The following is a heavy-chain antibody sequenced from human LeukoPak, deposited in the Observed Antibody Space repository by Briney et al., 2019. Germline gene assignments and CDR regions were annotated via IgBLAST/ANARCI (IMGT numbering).Heavy chain of an antibody. CDR3: ARPELPGRSVLSDF. Sequence: GGSLRLSCAASGFTFSTYSMNWVRQAPGKGLEWVSSISSSSSYIYYADSVKGRFTMSRDNGKNSLDLQMNSLRAEDTAVYYCARPELPGRSVLSDFWGQGTLVTVSS. J-gene: IGHJ4*02. CDR2: ISSSSSYI. V-gene: IGHV3-21*06. CDR1: GFTFSTYS. D-gene: IGHD3-10*01.